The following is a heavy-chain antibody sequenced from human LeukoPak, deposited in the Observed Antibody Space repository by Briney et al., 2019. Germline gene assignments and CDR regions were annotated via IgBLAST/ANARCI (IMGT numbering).Heavy chain of an antibody. V-gene: IGHV1-46*01. CDR2: INPSGGST. CDR1: GYTFTSYY. D-gene: IGHD3-10*01. Sequence: ASVKVSCKASGYTFTSYYMHWVRQAPGQGLEWMGIINPSGGSTSYAQKFQGRVTMTGDTSTSTAYMELSSLRSEDTAVYYCAKATSGSYYNYWGQGTLVTVSS. J-gene: IGHJ4*02. CDR3: AKATSGSYYNY.